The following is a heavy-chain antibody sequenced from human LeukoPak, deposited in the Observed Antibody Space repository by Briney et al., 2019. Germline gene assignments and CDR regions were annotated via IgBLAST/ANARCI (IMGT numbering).Heavy chain of an antibody. V-gene: IGHV3-33*01. CDR2: IWYDGSNK. D-gene: IGHD3-22*01. J-gene: IGHJ3*01. Sequence: GGSLRLSCAASGFTFSSYGVHWVRQAPGKGLEWVAVIWYDGSNKYYADSVKGRFTISRDNAKNSLYLQMSSLRVEDTAIYYCARGDYYDRAFDVWGQGTMVTVS. CDR1: GFTFSSYG. CDR3: ARGDYYDRAFDV.